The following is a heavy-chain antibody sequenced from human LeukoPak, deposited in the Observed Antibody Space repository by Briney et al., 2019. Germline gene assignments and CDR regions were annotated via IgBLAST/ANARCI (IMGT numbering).Heavy chain of an antibody. J-gene: IGHJ4*02. D-gene: IGHD2-2*01. CDR3: AKGKVPADLPKYYFDQ. CDR2: ISYDGSNK. V-gene: IGHV3-30-3*01. CDR1: GFTFSSYA. Sequence: PGGSLRLSCAASGFTFSSYAMHWVRQAPGKGLEWVAVISYDGSNKYYADSVKGRFTISRDNSKNTLYLQMSSLRAEDTALYYCAKGKVPADLPKYYFDQWGQGTLVTVSS.